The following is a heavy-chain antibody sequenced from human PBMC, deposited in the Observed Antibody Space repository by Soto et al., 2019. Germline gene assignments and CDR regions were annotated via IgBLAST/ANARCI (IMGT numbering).Heavy chain of an antibody. J-gene: IGHJ3*02. V-gene: IGHV3-43*01. CDR3: AKDTPDHDAFDI. Sequence: GGSLRLSCAASGFTFDGYTMHWVRQAPGKGLEWVSLISWDGGSTYYADSVKGRFTISRDNSKNSLYLQMNSLRTEDTALYYCAKDTPDHDAFDIWGQGTMVTVSS. CDR1: GFTFDGYT. CDR2: ISWDGGST.